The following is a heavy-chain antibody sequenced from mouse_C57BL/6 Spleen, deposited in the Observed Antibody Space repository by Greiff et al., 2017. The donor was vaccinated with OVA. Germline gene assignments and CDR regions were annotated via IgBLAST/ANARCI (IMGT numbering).Heavy chain of an antibody. D-gene: IGHD1-1*01. CDR2: IYPGDGDT. V-gene: IGHV1-80*01. Sequence: QVQLQQSGAELVKPGASVKISCKASGYAFSSYWMNWVKQRPGQGLEWIGQIYPGDGDTNYNGKFKGKATLTADKSSSTAYMQLSSLTSEDSAVYFCAGGYTTVPARNYFDYWGQGTTLTVSS. J-gene: IGHJ2*01. CDR1: GYAFSSYW. CDR3: AGGYTTVPARNYFDY.